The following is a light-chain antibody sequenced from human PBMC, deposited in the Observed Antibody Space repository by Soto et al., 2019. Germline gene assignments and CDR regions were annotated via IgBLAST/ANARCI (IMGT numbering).Light chain of an antibody. CDR3: QQYTNWPPVFT. CDR2: GAS. Sequence: MVMTQSPVTLSVSPGERATLSCRASQSVSSNLAWYQQKPGQAPRLLIYGASTRAAGIPARFSGSGSGTDFTLTISSLQSEDYAVYYCQQYTNWPPVFTFGPGTKVDIK. CDR1: QSVSSN. V-gene: IGKV3D-15*01. J-gene: IGKJ3*01.